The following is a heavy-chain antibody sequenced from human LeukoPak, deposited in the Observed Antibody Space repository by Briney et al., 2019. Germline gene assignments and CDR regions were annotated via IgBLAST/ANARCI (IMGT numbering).Heavy chain of an antibody. CDR3: ARIWRSFGELAGVYGY. CDR1: GYTFTSYA. CDR2: INTNTGNP. J-gene: IGHJ4*02. V-gene: IGHV7-4-1*02. D-gene: IGHD3-10*01. Sequence: ASVKVSGKASGYTFTSYAINWVRQAPGQGPEWMGWINTNTGNPTYAQGFTGRFVFSLDTSVNTAYLQISSLKADDTAVYYCARIWRSFGELAGVYGYWGQGTLVTVSS.